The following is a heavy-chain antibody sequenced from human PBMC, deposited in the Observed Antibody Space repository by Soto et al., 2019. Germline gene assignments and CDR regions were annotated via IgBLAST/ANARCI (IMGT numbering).Heavy chain of an antibody. CDR2: IYSSGNT. Sequence: SETLSFTGTVSGGSIRSGGYYWSWVRQNPRKGLEWIGNIYSSGNTYYIPSLKSRLTISVDTSKNPFSLTLSSVTAPDTAVYYCARDRLMPTAGDARHYFGLDVWGQGTTVTVSS. CDR3: ARDRLMPTAGDARHYFGLDV. D-gene: IGHD2-8*01. V-gene: IGHV4-31*03. J-gene: IGHJ6*02. CDR1: GGSIRSGGYY.